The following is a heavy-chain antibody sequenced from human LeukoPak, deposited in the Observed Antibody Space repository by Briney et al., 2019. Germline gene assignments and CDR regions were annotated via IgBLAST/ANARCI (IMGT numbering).Heavy chain of an antibody. D-gene: IGHD5-24*01. V-gene: IGHV4-59*01. Sequence: SETLSLTCTASGGSINNYYWTWIRQPPGKGLEWIGYIYYTGSTNYNPSLKGRVTISVDTSNNQFSLKLNSVTAADTAVYYCARDNSVRDEAWWFNPWGQGTLVTVSS. CDR2: IYYTGST. CDR1: GGSINNYY. J-gene: IGHJ5*02. CDR3: ARDNSVRDEAWWFNP.